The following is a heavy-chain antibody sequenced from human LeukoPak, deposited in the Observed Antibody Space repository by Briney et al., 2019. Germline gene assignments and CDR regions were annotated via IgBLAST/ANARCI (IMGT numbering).Heavy chain of an antibody. CDR3: ARDQGGTIAAAGNNFDY. CDR1: GGSISSSSYY. Sequence: SETLSLTCTVSGGSISSSSYYWGWIRQPPGQGLEWIGSIYYSGSTYYNPSLKSRVTISVDTSKNQFSLKLSSVTAADTAVYYCARDQGGTIAAAGNNFDYWGQGTLVTVSS. V-gene: IGHV4-39*07. CDR2: IYYSGST. J-gene: IGHJ4*02. D-gene: IGHD6-13*01.